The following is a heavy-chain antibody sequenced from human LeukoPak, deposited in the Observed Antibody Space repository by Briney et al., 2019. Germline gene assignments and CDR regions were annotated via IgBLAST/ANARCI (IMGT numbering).Heavy chain of an antibody. Sequence: ASVKVSCKASGYTFSDYYVHWIRRAPGQGLEWMGWNNTHTGASNCTQKFQVRVTMTRDTSLSTAYMELSGLTSDDTAIYCCASHENQVSWGQGTLVTVSS. CDR3: ASHENQVS. D-gene: IGHD2/OR15-2a*01. CDR1: GYTFSDYY. V-gene: IGHV1-2*02. CDR2: NNTHTGAS. J-gene: IGHJ5*02.